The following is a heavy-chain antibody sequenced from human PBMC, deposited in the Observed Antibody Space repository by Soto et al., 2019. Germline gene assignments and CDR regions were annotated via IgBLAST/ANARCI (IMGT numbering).Heavy chain of an antibody. Sequence: PSATLSLTGTASCGSISSGDYSWSWVRQSPGKGLEWIGHIYNSGITYYNPSLKSRVVISIVTSRNQFSLRLNSLTAADRAVYFCARGVTVFGLVSRFWFDPWGQGTVVTVSS. D-gene: IGHD3-3*01. CDR2: IYNSGIT. J-gene: IGHJ5*02. CDR1: CGSISSGDYS. CDR3: ARGVTVFGLVSRFWFDP. V-gene: IGHV4-30-4*01.